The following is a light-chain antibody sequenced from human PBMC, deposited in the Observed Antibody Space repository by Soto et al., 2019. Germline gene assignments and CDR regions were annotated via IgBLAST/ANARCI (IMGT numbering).Light chain of an antibody. Sequence: QPVLTQPPSLSGTPRQTVTISCIGSRSNIGSAIVHWYQQLPGTAPKHLIYMNNQRPSGVPDRFSGSKSGTSASLVITGLRPEDEADYYCVAWDDNLSSRVFGGGTKVTVL. V-gene: IGLV1-47*01. CDR1: RSNIGSAI. CDR2: MNN. J-gene: IGLJ3*02. CDR3: VAWDDNLSSRV.